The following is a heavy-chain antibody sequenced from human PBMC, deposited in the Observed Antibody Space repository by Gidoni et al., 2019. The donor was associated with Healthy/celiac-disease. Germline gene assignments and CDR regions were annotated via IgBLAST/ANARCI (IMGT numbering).Heavy chain of an antibody. CDR1: GGSFSGYY. J-gene: IGHJ4*02. V-gene: IGHV4-34*01. CDR2: INHSGST. CDR3: ARGYRRQLSSFSDY. Sequence: QVQLQQWGAGLLKPSETLSLTCAVYGGSFSGYYWSWIRQPPGKGLEWIGEINHSGSTNYNPSLKSRVTISVDTSKNQFSLKLSSVTAADTAVYYCARGYRRQLSSFSDYWGQGTLVTVSS. D-gene: IGHD6-13*01.